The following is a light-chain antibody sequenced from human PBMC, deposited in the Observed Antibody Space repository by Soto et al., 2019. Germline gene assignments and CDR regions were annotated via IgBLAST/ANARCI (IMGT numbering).Light chain of an antibody. Sequence: QSALTQPASVSGSPGQSITISCTGTSSDVGSYKFVSWYQHHPGKAPKLLIYEVSERPSGVSYRFSGSKSGNTASLTISGLQAGDEADYYCCSYAGSRDHYVFGTGTKLTVI. V-gene: IGLV2-23*02. J-gene: IGLJ1*01. CDR1: SSDVGSYKF. CDR2: EVS. CDR3: CSYAGSRDHYV.